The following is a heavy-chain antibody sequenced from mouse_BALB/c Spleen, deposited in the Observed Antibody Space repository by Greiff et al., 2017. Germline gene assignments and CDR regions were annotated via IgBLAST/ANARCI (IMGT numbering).Heavy chain of an antibody. CDR3: ATTVVATGNWYFDV. V-gene: IGHV1-39*01. D-gene: IGHD1-1*01. CDR2: IDPYYGGT. Sequence: VQLKESGPELEKPGASVKISCKASGYSFTGYNMNWVKQSNGKSLEWIGNIDPYYGGTSYNQKFKGKATLTVDKSSSTAYMQLKSLTSEDSAVYYCATTVVATGNWYFDVWGAGTTVTVSS. CDR1: GYSFTGYN. J-gene: IGHJ1*01.